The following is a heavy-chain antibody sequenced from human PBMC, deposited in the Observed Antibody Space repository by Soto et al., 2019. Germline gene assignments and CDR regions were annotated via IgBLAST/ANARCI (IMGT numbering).Heavy chain of an antibody. CDR1: CGSITSSTSY. V-gene: IGHV4-39*01. J-gene: IGHJ3*02. D-gene: IGHD2-2*01. CDR3: ARLKARGYCRTVSCYLYAFDI. CDR2: MYYSEST. Sequence: SETLSLTCTVACGSITSSTSYWGWIRQPPGKGLEWIGSMYYSESTYYNPSLKSRVTISVDTSKNQFSLKLNSVTAADTHVYYCARLKARGYCRTVSCYLYAFDIWGQGTMVT.